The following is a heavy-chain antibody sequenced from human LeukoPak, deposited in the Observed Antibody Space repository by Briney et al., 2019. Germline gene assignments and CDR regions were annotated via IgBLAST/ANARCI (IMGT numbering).Heavy chain of an antibody. J-gene: IGHJ3*02. D-gene: IGHD3-16*01. CDR1: GGSISSGGSY. V-gene: IGHV4-61*02. Sequence: SETLSRTCTASGGSISSGGSYWSWIRQPAGKGLEWIGRIYTSGSNYAPSLKSRVTMSLDTSTNQFSLKLSSVTAADTAVYYCAKRRDLVGGSGDAFDIWGPGTMVTVSS. CDR2: IYTSGS. CDR3: AKRRDLVGGSGDAFDI.